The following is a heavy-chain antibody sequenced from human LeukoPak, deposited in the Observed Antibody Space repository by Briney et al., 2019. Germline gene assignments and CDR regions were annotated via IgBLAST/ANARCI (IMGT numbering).Heavy chain of an antibody. CDR1: GYTFASYG. V-gene: IGHV1-18*01. CDR3: ARQVDSTMALPDY. J-gene: IGHJ4*02. D-gene: IGHD3-10*01. CDR2: ISAYNGNT. Sequence: ASVKVSCKASGYTFASYGVTWVRQAPGQGPERMGWISAYNGNTNYAQKLQGRVTMTTDTSTSTAYMELRSLRSDDTAVYYCARQVDSTMALPDYWGQGTLVTVSS.